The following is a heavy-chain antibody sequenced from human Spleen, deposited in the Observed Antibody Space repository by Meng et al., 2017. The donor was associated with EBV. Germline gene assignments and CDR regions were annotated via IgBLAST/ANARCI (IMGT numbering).Heavy chain of an antibody. CDR3: ARDLYDSSGSTFDY. D-gene: IGHD3-22*01. V-gene: IGHV1-3*01. J-gene: IGHJ4*02. CDR1: GYTFTTYA. Sequence: QGQLVQSGAVVMQPGASVKVSCKASGYTFTTYAMHWVRQAPGQRLEWMGWINADNGDTKYSQRFQGRVTITRDTSASTAYMELSSLRSEDTAVYYCARDLYDSSGSTFDYWGQGTLVTVSS. CDR2: INADNGDT.